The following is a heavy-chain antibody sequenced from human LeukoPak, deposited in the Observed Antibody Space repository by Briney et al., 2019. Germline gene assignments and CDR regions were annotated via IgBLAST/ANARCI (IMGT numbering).Heavy chain of an antibody. Sequence: SETLSLTCTVSGGSISSYYWSWIRQPPGKGLEWIGYIYYSGSTNYNPSLKSRVTISVDTSKNQFSLKLSSVTAADSAVYYCARMEGSGISHIGGQGTVVTVSS. CDR2: IYYSGST. V-gene: IGHV4-59*01. J-gene: IGHJ3*01. D-gene: IGHD3-10*01. CDR1: GGSISSYY. CDR3: ARMEGSGISHI.